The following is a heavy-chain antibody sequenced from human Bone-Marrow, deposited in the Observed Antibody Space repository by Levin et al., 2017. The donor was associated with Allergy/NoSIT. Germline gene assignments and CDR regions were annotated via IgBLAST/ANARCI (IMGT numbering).Heavy chain of an antibody. CDR2: ISSSGSTI. J-gene: IGHJ6*03. V-gene: IGHV3-48*03. Sequence: GGSLRLSCAASGFTFSSYEMNWVRQAPGKGLEWVSYISSSGSTIYYADSVKGRFTISRDNAKNSLYLQMNSLRAEDTAVYYCARVQGSTGVPMGYYYMDVWGKGTTVTVSS. D-gene: IGHD7-27*01. CDR3: ARVQGSTGVPMGYYYMDV. CDR1: GFTFSSYE.